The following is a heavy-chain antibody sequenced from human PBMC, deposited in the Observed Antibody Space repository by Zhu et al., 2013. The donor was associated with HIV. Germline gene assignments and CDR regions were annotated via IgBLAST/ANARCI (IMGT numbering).Heavy chain of an antibody. D-gene: IGHD2-15*01. V-gene: IGHV1-69*06. CDR3: ARGGAHIVVAVGTFDL. CDR1: GVKLKFHA. Sequence: QVQLMQSGPEVKRPGSSVRVSCQASGVKLKFHAISWIRQAPGQGFEWMGSIIPVFGTTKYGQNFKDRVTISTDKSKTTVYMELTSLTPDDTAVFYCARGGAHIVVAVGTFDLWGQGTKITVS. J-gene: IGHJ3*01. CDR2: IIPVFGTT.